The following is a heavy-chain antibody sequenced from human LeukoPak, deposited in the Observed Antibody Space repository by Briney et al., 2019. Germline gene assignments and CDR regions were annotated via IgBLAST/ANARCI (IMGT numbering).Heavy chain of an antibody. V-gene: IGHV1-69*04. CDR1: GGTFSSYA. D-gene: IGHD6-19*01. CDR3: ATPLGSPRSGWYRYYYGMDV. J-gene: IGHJ6*02. CDR2: IIPILGIA. Sequence: SVKVSCKASGGTFSSYAISWVRQAPGQGLEWMGRIIPILGIANYAQKFQGRVTITADKSTSTAYMELSSLRSEDTAVYYCATPLGSPRSGWYRYYYGMDVWGQGTTVTVSS.